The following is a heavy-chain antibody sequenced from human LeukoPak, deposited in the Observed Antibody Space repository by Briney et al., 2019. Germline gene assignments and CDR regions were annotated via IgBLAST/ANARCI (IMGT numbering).Heavy chain of an antibody. J-gene: IGHJ4*02. CDR1: GFTVSSNY. CDR2: IYSGGRT. D-gene: IGHD1-26*01. CDR3: ARGAGADY. Sequence: GGSLRLSCAVSGFTVSSNYMSWVRQALGKGLEWVSTIYSGGRTYHADSVKGRFTISRDNSKNTLYLQMNSLRAEDTAVYYCARGAGADYWGQGTLVTVSS. V-gene: IGHV3-53*01.